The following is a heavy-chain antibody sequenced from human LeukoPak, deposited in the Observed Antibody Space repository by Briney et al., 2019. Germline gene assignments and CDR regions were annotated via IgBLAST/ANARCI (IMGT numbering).Heavy chain of an antibody. D-gene: IGHD3-10*01. J-gene: IGHJ4*02. V-gene: IGHV3-21*01. CDR2: ISTSSSYI. CDR3: ARDPRIKDYFDY. CDR1: GFTXSSYS. Sequence: RLSXXASGFTXSSYSMSWVRQAPGKGLEWVSSISTSSSYIYYADSVKGRFTISRDNAKNSLYLQMNSLRAEDTAVYYCARDPRIKDYFDYWGQGTLVTVSS.